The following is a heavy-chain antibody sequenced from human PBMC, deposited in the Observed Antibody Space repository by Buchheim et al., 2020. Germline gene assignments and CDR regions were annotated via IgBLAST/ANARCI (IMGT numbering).Heavy chain of an antibody. CDR1: GYRFTSYW. J-gene: IGHJ6*02. CDR3: ARVFCSGGSCYSGNYYYYYDIDV. V-gene: IGHV5-51*01. D-gene: IGHD2-15*01. CDR2: IYPGDSET. Sequence: EVQLVQSGAEVRRPGESLKISCKGSGYRFTSYWIAWMRQMPGKGLEWMGIIYPGDSETRYSPSFRGQVTISAHKSISPPYPQWGSLKASDTAMYYCARVFCSGGSCYSGNYYYYYDIDVWGQGT.